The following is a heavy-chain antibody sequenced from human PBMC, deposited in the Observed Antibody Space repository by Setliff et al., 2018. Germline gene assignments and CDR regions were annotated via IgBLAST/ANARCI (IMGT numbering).Heavy chain of an antibody. CDR1: GGTFSNSA. Sequence: ASVKVSCKAFGGTFSNSAINWVRQAPGQGLEWMGWINSNGGGTSYAQNFQGRVTMTRDTSTSTAYMELSSLRFDDTAVYYCARGNPAERYEYWGQGTLVTVSS. J-gene: IGHJ1*01. V-gene: IGHV1-2*02. CDR2: INSNGGGT. D-gene: IGHD5-12*01. CDR3: ARGNPAERYEY.